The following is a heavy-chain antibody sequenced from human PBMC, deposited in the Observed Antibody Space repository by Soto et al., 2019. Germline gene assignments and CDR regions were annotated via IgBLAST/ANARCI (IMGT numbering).Heavy chain of an antibody. CDR3: AREDRRGYSYGHPYTWFDP. J-gene: IGHJ5*02. CDR1: GYSVTDYD. D-gene: IGHD5-18*01. CDR2: MNPNRGNT. V-gene: IGHV1-8*02. Sequence: QVQLAQSGAEVKKPGASVRVSCRASGYSVTDYDINWVRQATGQGLEWMGWMNPNRGNTGYAKKFQGRVTMTWDTSISNSYMELSSLTSEDTAVYYCAREDRRGYSYGHPYTWFDPWGQGTQVTVSS.